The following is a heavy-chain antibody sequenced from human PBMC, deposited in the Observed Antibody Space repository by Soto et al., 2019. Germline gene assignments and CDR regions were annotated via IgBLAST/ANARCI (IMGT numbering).Heavy chain of an antibody. V-gene: IGHV4-59*01. CDR1: GGSISSDY. CDR3: ARQNAFSV. Sequence: QVQLQESGPGLVKPSETLSLTCTVSGGSISSDYWNWIRQPPGKGLQWIGYSYYRRNTNYNPSLKSRLTISVDTSKNQFSLKLSSVSAEDTVMYYCARQNAFSVWGQGTMVTVSS. CDR2: SYYRRNT. J-gene: IGHJ3*01.